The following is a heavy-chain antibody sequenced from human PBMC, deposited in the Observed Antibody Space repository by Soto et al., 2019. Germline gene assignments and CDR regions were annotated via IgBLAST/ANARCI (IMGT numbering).Heavy chain of an antibody. CDR1: GFTFSFYS. J-gene: IGHJ3*02. CDR3: ATFIAPQNAFDI. D-gene: IGHD6-6*01. CDR2: ISSSSSTI. V-gene: IGHV3-48*02. Sequence: GGSLRLSCAASGFTFSFYSMNWVRQAPGKGLEWVSYISSSSSTIYYADSVKGRFTISRDNAKNSLYLQMNSLRDEDTAVYYCATFIAPQNAFDIWGQGTLVTVSS.